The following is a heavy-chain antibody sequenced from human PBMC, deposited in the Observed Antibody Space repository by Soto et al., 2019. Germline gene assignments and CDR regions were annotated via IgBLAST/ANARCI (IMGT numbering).Heavy chain of an antibody. CDR2: INSDGSST. CDR1: GFIFSNSW. Sequence: EVQLVESGGGLVQPGGSLRLSCAASGFIFSNSWMHWVRQAPGKGLVWVSRINSDGSSTDYVDSVKGRFTISRDNAKETLYLQMNTLRAEDTALYSGARDWSGPGNSAYYYYNMDVWGKGTTVTVS. D-gene: IGHD3-3*01. CDR3: ARDWSGPGNSAYYYYNMDV. J-gene: IGHJ6*03. V-gene: IGHV3-74*01.